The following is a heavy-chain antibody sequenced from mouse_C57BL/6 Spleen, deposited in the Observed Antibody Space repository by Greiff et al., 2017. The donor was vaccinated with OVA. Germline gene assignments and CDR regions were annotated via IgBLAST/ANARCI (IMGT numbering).Heavy chain of an antibody. V-gene: IGHV5-4*01. CDR3: ARDEGDGGAWFAY. D-gene: IGHD3-3*01. J-gene: IGHJ3*01. CDR2: ISDGGSYT. Sequence: EVQGVESGGGLVKPGGSLKLSCAASGFTFSSYAMSWVRQTPEKRLEWVATISDGGSYTYYPDNVKGRFTISRDNAKNNLSLQMSHLKSEDTAMYYCARDEGDGGAWFAYWGQGTLVTVSA. CDR1: GFTFSSYA.